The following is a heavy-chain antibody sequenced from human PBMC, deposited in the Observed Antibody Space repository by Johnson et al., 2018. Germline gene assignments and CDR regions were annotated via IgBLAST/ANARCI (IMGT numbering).Heavy chain of an antibody. V-gene: IGHV4-34*01. CDR3: ARAGRVRYPYSYYMDV. CDR2: INHNENT. D-gene: IGHD1-14*01. CDR1: GGSFRGYY. J-gene: IGHJ6*03. Sequence: QVQLQQWGAGLLKPSETLSLTCAVYGGSFRGYYWSWIRQTPGTGLEWIGKINHNENTDYNPSLKSRVTIQLDTSKSQVSLKLSSVTAADTAVYYCARAGRVRYPYSYYMDVWGKGNTVIVSS.